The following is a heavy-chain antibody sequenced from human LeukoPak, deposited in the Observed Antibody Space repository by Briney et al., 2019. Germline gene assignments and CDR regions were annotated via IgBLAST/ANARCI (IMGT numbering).Heavy chain of an antibody. CDR1: GFTFSSYS. D-gene: IGHD1-26*01. CDR2: ISSSSSYI. J-gene: IGHJ4*02. Sequence: GGSLRLSCAASGFTFSSYSMNWVRQAPGKGLEWVSSISSSSSYIYYADSVKGRFTVSRDNAKNSLYLQMNSLRAEDTAVYYCARDAEWELPFDYWGQGTLVTVSS. V-gene: IGHV3-21*01. CDR3: ARDAEWELPFDY.